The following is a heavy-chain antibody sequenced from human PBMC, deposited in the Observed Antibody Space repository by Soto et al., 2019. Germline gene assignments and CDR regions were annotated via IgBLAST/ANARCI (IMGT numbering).Heavy chain of an antibody. D-gene: IGHD4-17*01. CDR2: IRSSSSYI. J-gene: IGHJ4*02. CDR1: GFTFSSYS. V-gene: IGHV3-21*01. CDR3: ARGFYGDHPFDH. Sequence: EVQLVESGGGRVNPGGSLRLSCAPSGFTFSSYSMNWVRHAPGKGLEWVSSIRSSSSYIYYADSVKGRLTLYRDNAKNSVYLQMNSVRAEDRGVYCCARGFYGDHPFDHWGQGTLVTVSS.